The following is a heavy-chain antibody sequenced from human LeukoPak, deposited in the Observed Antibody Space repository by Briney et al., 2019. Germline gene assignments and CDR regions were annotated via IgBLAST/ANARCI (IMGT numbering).Heavy chain of an antibody. V-gene: IGHV3-7*01. CDR2: IKQDGSEK. D-gene: IGHD6-13*01. Sequence: GGSLRLSCAASGFTFSSYWMSWVRQAPGKGLEWVANIKQDGSEKYYVDSVKGRFTISRDNAKNSLYLQMNSLRAEDTAVYYCARVSSSWYKAFFDYWGQGTLVTVSS. CDR1: GFTFSSYW. J-gene: IGHJ4*02. CDR3: ARVSSSWYKAFFDY.